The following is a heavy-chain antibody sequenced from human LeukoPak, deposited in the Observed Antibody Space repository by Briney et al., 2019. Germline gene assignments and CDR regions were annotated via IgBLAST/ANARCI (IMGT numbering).Heavy chain of an antibody. Sequence: GGSLRLSCAASGFTFTSYGMHWVRQATGQGLEWVGVISYDGSNKDYADSVKGRFTISRDNSKNTMYLQMNSLRAEDTAVYYCAKGGLYCSGGSCYPNDYWGQGTLVTVSS. CDR3: AKGGLYCSGGSCYPNDY. D-gene: IGHD2-15*01. V-gene: IGHV3-30*18. CDR2: ISYDGSNK. CDR1: GFTFTSYG. J-gene: IGHJ4*02.